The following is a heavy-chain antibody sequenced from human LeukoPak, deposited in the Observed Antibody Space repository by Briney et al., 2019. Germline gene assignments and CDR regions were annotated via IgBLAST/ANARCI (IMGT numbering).Heavy chain of an antibody. J-gene: IGHJ4*02. Sequence: PSETLSLTCTASGGSISGFYWSWIRQPPGKGLEWIGYMSNNGATTYNPSLKSRVTISIDMSNNHFSLTLKSVTAADTAVYYCARGVPMITFGGVIVSFDYWGQGTLVTVSS. D-gene: IGHD3-16*02. CDR2: MSNNGAT. CDR3: ARGVPMITFGGVIVSFDY. V-gene: IGHV4-59*01. CDR1: GGSISGFY.